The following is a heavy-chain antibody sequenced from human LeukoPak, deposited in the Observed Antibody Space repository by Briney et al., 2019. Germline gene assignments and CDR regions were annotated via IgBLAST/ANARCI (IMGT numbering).Heavy chain of an antibody. CDR1: GGTFSNYA. CDR2: IIPILGIA. V-gene: IGHV1-69*04. Sequence: GASVKVSCKASGGTFSNYAINWVRQARGQGLEWMGRIIPILGIANYAQKFQGRVTITADKSTSTAYMELSRLRSDDTAVYYCARDDILTGYQPYYYYYMDVWGKGTTVTVSS. J-gene: IGHJ6*03. D-gene: IGHD3-9*01. CDR3: ARDDILTGYQPYYYYYMDV.